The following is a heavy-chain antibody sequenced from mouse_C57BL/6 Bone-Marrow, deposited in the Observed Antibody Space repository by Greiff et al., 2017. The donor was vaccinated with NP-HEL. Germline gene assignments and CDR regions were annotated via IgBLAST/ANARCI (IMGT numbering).Heavy chain of an antibody. CDR3: TGLRGSWFAY. V-gene: IGHV6-3*01. CDR2: IRLKSDNYAT. D-gene: IGHD2-4*01. Sequence: EVQLVESGGGLVQPGGSMKLSCVASGFTFSNYWMNWVRQSPEKGLEWVAQIRLKSDNYATHYAESVKGRFTISRDDSKSSVYLQMNNLRAEDTGIYYCTGLRGSWFAYWGQGTLVTVSA. CDR1: GFTFSNYW. J-gene: IGHJ3*01.